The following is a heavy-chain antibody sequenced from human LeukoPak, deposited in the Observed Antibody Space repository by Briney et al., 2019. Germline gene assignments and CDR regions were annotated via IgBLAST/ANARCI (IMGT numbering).Heavy chain of an antibody. Sequence: SGGSLRLSCAASGFTFSSYEMNWVRQAPGKGLEWVSYISIGNTYIYYADSVKGRFTISRDNAKNSLYLQLNSLRAEDTAVYYCAGSDTIGYLPREWDYWYFDRWGRGTLVTVSS. D-gene: IGHD3-22*01. CDR1: GFTFSSYE. V-gene: IGHV3-21*05. CDR2: ISIGNTYI. CDR3: AGSDTIGYLPREWDYWYFDR. J-gene: IGHJ2*01.